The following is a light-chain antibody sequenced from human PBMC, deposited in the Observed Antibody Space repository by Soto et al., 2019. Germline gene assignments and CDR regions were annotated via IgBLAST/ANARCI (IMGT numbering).Light chain of an antibody. Sequence: EIVLTQSPGTLSLSPGERATLSCRASQTVGSAYLAWYQHKPGQAHRLLIYGTSSSATGIPDRISGSGSVSDFTLTISRLEPHDFAVYYYQQYGSSWLTFGQGTKVEAK. V-gene: IGKV3-20*01. CDR3: QQYGSSWLT. CDR2: GTS. CDR1: QTVGSAY. J-gene: IGKJ1*01.